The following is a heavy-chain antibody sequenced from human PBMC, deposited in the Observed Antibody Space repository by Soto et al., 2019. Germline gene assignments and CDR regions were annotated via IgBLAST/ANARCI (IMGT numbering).Heavy chain of an antibody. J-gene: IGHJ6*02. CDR2: IIPIFGTA. Sequence: GASVKVSCKASGGTFSSYAISWVRQAPGQGLEWMGGIIPIFGTANYAQKFQGRVTITADESTSTAYMELSSLRSEDTAVYYCARGGASSGVDYYYYGMDVWGQGTTVTVSS. V-gene: IGHV1-69*13. CDR1: GGTFSSYA. D-gene: IGHD6-6*01. CDR3: ARGGASSGVDYYYYGMDV.